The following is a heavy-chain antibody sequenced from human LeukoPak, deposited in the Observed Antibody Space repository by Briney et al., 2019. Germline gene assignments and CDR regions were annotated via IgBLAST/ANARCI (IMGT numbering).Heavy chain of an antibody. CDR3: ARAIVVVPAATLFDY. V-gene: IGHV3-33*01. CDR1: GFTFSSYG. J-gene: IGHJ4*02. D-gene: IGHD2-2*01. Sequence: GGSLRLSCAASGFTFSSYGMHWVRQAPGKGLEWVAVIWHDGSNKYYADSVKGRFTISRDNSKNSLYLQMNSLRAEDTAVYYCARAIVVVPAATLFDYWGQGTLVTVSS. CDR2: IWHDGSNK.